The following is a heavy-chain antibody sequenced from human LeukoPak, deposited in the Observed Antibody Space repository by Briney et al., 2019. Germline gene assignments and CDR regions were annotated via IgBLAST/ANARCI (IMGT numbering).Heavy chain of an antibody. CDR1: GFTFNKYS. D-gene: IGHD5-18*01. J-gene: IGHJ5*02. CDR2: VSSNSKYI. V-gene: IGHV3-21*01. Sequence: GGSLRLSCAVSGFTFNKYSMIWVRQLPGKGLEWVSSVSSNSKYIYYADSVQGRFNISRDNARNSLFLEMNSLRAEDAGTYYCTRASRDSYYLFDPWGPGTLVTVSS. CDR3: TRASRDSYYLFDP.